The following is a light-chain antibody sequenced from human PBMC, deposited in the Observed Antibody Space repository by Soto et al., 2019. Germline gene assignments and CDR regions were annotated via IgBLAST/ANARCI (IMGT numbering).Light chain of an antibody. J-gene: IGLJ2*01. V-gene: IGLV6-57*04. Sequence: NVMLTQPHSVSEYPGKTGTIYCTRSSGSIANNDVQWYQQRPGSAPTTVLYANNQRPSGVAYRFSGSTDGSSNSASLTISGLQTEDESDYCCLSYDNSTVVFCEGTKLTVL. CDR3: LSYDNSTVV. CDR2: ANN. CDR1: SGSIANND.